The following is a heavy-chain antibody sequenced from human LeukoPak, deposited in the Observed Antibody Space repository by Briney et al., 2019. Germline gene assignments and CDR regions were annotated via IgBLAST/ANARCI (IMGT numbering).Heavy chain of an antibody. Sequence: GGSLRLSCAASGFTFSSYEMNWVRQAPGEGLEWVSNISSSGSTIYYADSVKGRFTISRDNAKKSLYLQMNSLRAEDTAVYYCARHSNPPLWGQGTLVTVSS. V-gene: IGHV3-48*03. CDR3: ARHSNPPL. CDR2: ISSSGSTI. CDR1: GFTFSSYE. D-gene: IGHD4-11*01. J-gene: IGHJ4*02.